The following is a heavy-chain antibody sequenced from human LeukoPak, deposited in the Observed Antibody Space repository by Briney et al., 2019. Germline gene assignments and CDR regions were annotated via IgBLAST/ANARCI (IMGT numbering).Heavy chain of an antibody. CDR1: GFTFSSYW. V-gene: IGHV3-7*01. D-gene: IGHD2-2*01. J-gene: IGHJ4*02. CDR2: IKQDGSEK. CDR3: ARESGGYCSSTSCQDPADY. Sequence: GGSLRLSCAASGFTFSSYWMSWVRQAPGKGLEWVANIKQDGSEKYYVDSVKGRFTISRDNAKNSLYLQMNSLRAEDTAVYYCARESGGYCSSTSCQDPADYWGQGTLVTVSS.